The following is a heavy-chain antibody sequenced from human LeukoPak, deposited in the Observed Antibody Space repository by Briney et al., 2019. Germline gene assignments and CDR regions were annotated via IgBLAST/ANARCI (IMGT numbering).Heavy chain of an antibody. CDR3: ARAPVPAAIGLDWYFDL. V-gene: IGHV4-30-2*01. J-gene: IGHJ2*01. CDR2: IYHSGST. Sequence: PSETLSLTCAVSGGSISSGGYSWSWIRQPPGKGLEWIGYIYHSGSTYYNPSLKSRVTISVDRSKNQFSLKLSSVTAADTAVYYCARAPVPAAIGLDWYFDLWGRGTLVTVSS. CDR1: GGSISSGGYS. D-gene: IGHD2-2*01.